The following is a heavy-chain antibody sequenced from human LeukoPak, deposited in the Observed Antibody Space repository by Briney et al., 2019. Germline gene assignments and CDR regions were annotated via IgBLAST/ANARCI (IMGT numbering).Heavy chain of an antibody. V-gene: IGHV3-20*04. Sequence: GGSLRLSCAASGFTFDDYGMSWVRRAPGKGLEWVSGINWNGGSTGYADSVRGRFAISRDNAQNSLYLQMNSLRAEDTAMYFCARVGSSTYFYYYMDVWGKGTAVTVSS. CDR2: INWNGGST. D-gene: IGHD6-13*01. CDR1: GFTFDDYG. J-gene: IGHJ6*03. CDR3: ARVGSSTYFYYYMDV.